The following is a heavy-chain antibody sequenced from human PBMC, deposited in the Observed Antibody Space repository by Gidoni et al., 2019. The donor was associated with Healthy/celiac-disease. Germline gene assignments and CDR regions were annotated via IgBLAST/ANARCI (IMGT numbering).Heavy chain of an antibody. D-gene: IGHD6-13*01. CDR2: INAGNGNT. CDR3: ARDQEAAGTSHFDY. V-gene: IGHV1-3*01. Sequence: QVQLVQSGAEVKKPGASVKVSCKASGSTFPSYAMHWVRQAPGQRLEWMGWINAGNGNTKYSQKVKGRVTITRETSASTAYMELSSLRSEDTAVYYCARDQEAAGTSHFDYWGQGTLVTVSS. CDR1: GSTFPSYA. J-gene: IGHJ4*02.